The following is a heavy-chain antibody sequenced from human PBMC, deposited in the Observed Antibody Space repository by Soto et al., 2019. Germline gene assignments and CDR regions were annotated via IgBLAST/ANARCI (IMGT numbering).Heavy chain of an antibody. D-gene: IGHD2-2*01. J-gene: IGHJ3*02. CDR1: GYSFRSDC. CDR2: FYPGDSTS. V-gene: IGHV5-51*01. CDR3: ARIIAYCRNNDCTRTFDI. Sequence: GESLKISCTPSGYSFRSDCVAWVRRKSGKGLEWMAAFYPGDSTSTPSPSFQGQVTISVDKSISTAYLHLSSLKASDTAMYDCARIIAYCRNNDCTRTFDIWGQGTTVTVSS.